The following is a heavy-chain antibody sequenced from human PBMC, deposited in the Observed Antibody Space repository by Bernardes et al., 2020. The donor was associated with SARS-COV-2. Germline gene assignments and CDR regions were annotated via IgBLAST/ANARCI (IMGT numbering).Heavy chain of an antibody. J-gene: IGHJ5*02. CDR2: IYYSGIA. D-gene: IGHD2-2*01. Sequence: SETLSLTCTVSGGSITTYYWSWIRQPPGKGLEWVGYIYYSGIANYNPSLKSRVTISVDTSKNQFSLEVTSVTAADTAVYYCARRTARDCSSTTCPGWFDPCDQGAPCTV. V-gene: IGHV4-59*08. CDR1: GGSITTYY. CDR3: ARRTARDCSSTTCPGWFDP.